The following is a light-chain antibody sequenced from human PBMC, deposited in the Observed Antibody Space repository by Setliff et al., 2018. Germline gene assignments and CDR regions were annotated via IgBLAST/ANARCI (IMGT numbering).Light chain of an antibody. CDR1: SIDVSGYKY. J-gene: IGLJ1*01. V-gene: IGLV2-8*01. CDR3: SSYEGSNNYV. CDR2: EVS. Sequence: QSVLTQPPSASGSPGQSVTISCAGTSIDVSGYKYVSWYQQHPGKAPKLMIYEVSKRPSGVPDRFSGSKSGNTASLTVSGLQAEDEADYHCSSYEGSNNYVFGTGTKVTVL.